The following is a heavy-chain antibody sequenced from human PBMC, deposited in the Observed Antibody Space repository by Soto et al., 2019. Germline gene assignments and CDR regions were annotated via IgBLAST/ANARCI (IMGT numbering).Heavy chain of an antibody. J-gene: IGHJ5*02. Sequence: PSETLSLTCNVSGGSISGTSFSWGWIRQPPGKGLEWIGTVSHSGTTYYNPSLKTRVTIFEDTSKNHFSLKMSFVTASDTAVYYCVRHDVRAWGRIDPWGQGALVTVSS. CDR3: VRHDVRAWGRIDP. V-gene: IGHV4-39*01. D-gene: IGHD7-27*01. CDR2: VSHSGTT. CDR1: GGSISGTSFS.